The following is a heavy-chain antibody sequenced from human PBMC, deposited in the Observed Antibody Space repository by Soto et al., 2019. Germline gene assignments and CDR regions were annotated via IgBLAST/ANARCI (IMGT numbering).Heavy chain of an antibody. V-gene: IGHV1-8*01. J-gene: IGHJ4*02. CDR2: MNPNSGNT. CDR1: GYTFTSYD. CDR3: ARGDKKYDYIWWSYRYLFGGY. D-gene: IGHD3-16*02. Sequence: QVQLVQSGAEVKKPGASVKVSCKASGYTFTSYDINWVRQATGQGLEWMGWMNPNSGNTGYAQKFQGRVTMTRNTSISTAYMELSSLRSEDTAVYYCARGDKKYDYIWWSYRYLFGGYWGQGNLVTVSS.